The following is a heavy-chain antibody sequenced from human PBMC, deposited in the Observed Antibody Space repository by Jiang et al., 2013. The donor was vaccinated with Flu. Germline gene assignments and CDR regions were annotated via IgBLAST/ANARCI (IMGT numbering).Heavy chain of an antibody. D-gene: IGHD2-15*01. CDR1: GYTFTGYY. Sequence: SGAEVKDPGASVKVSCKASGYTFTGYYMHWVRQAPGQGLEWMGWINPNSGDTNYAQKFQGRVTMTRDTSISTAYMELSSLRSEDTAVYYCARGRGVVVAAQVYFDLWGRGTLVTVSS. CDR3: ARGRGVVVAAQVYFDL. V-gene: IGHV1-2*02. CDR2: INPNSGDT. J-gene: IGHJ2*01.